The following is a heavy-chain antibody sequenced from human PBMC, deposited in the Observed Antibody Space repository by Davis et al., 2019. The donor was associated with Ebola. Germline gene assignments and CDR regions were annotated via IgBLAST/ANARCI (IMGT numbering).Heavy chain of an antibody. Sequence: ASVKVSCKASGNTFTTYTMNWVRQAPGQGLEWMGLINTNTGNPTYAQGFTGRFVFSLDTSVSTAYLQISSLKAEDTAVYYCARCEENPDTTMVSCFDYWGQGTLVTVSS. CDR2: INTNTGNP. J-gene: IGHJ4*02. CDR3: ARCEENPDTTMVSCFDY. V-gene: IGHV7-4-1*02. CDR1: GNTFTTYT. D-gene: IGHD5-18*01.